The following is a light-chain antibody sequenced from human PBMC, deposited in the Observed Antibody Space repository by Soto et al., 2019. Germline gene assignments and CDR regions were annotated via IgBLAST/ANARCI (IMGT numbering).Light chain of an antibody. CDR2: GAS. CDR3: QQYNNWPAIT. J-gene: IGKJ5*01. V-gene: IGKV3D-15*01. Sequence: EIVLTQSPGTLSLSPGERATLSCRASLTVSDNYLAWYQQKAGQVPRLVIYGASTRAPGIPARFSGFGSGTDFTLTISSLQSEDFAIYYCQQYNNWPAITFGQGTRLEIK. CDR1: LTVSDN.